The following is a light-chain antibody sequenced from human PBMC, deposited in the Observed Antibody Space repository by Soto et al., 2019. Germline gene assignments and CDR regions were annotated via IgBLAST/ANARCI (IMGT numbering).Light chain of an antibody. CDR2: QDS. J-gene: IGLJ2*01. CDR3: QAWDSSTAV. CDR1: KLGDKY. V-gene: IGLV3-1*01. Sequence: YELTQPPSVSVSPGQTASITCSGDKLGDKYACWYQQKPGQSPVLVIYQDSKRPSGIPERFSGSNSGNTATLTISGTQAMDEADYYCQAWDSSTAVFGGGTKLTVL.